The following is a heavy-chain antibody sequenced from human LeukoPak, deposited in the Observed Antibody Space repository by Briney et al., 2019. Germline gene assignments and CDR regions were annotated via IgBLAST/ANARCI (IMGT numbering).Heavy chain of an antibody. Sequence: SETLSLTCTVSGGSISSSSYYWSWIRQPPGKGLEWIGYIYYSGSTYYNPSLKSRVTISLDTSNNQVSLRLSSVTAADTAVYYCAKGGTYGGGADYWGQGTLVTVSS. J-gene: IGHJ4*02. CDR3: AKGGTYGGGADY. CDR1: GGSISSSSYY. V-gene: IGHV4-61*01. D-gene: IGHD1-26*01. CDR2: IYYSGST.